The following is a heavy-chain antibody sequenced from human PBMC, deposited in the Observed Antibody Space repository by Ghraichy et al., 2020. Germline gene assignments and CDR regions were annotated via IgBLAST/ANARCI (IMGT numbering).Heavy chain of an antibody. CDR1: GYTFTSYA. D-gene: IGHD6-13*01. V-gene: IGHV1-3*01. CDR2: INAGNGNT. CDR3: ARSQAKQLDGDY. Sequence: ASVKVSCKASGYTFTSYAMHWVRQAPGQRLEWMGWINAGNGNTKYSQKFQGRVTITRDTSASTAYMELSSLRSEDTAVYYCARSQAKQLDGDYWGQGTLVTVSS. J-gene: IGHJ4*02.